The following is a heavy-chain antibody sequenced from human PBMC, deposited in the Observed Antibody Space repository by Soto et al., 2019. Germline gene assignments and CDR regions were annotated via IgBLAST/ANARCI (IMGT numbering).Heavy chain of an antibody. CDR2: ISSSSSYI. J-gene: IGHJ4*02. V-gene: IGHV3-21*01. CDR3: ARQLYYYDSSGYYFGY. Sequence: GGSLRLSCAASGFTFSSYAMHWVCQAPGKGLEWVSSISSSSSYIYYADSVKGRFTISRDNAKNSLYLQMNSLRAEDTAVYYCARQLYYYDSSGYYFGYWGQGTLVTVSS. CDR1: GFTFSSYA. D-gene: IGHD3-22*01.